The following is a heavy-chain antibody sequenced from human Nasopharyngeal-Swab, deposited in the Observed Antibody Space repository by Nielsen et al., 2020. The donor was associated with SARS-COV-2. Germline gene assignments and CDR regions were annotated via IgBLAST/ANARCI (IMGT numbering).Heavy chain of an antibody. Sequence: GGSLRLSSAASGLTFSSYAMNWVRQAPGKGLECLSYISGSSSPMSYAASVEGRFSISRDNVKNSLFLQMDSLRDTDTAIYYCVTSLLSMHYWGQGILVTVSS. CDR1: GLTFSSYA. D-gene: IGHD2/OR15-2a*01. CDR3: VTSLLSMHY. CDR2: ISGSSSPM. V-gene: IGHV3-48*02. J-gene: IGHJ1*01.